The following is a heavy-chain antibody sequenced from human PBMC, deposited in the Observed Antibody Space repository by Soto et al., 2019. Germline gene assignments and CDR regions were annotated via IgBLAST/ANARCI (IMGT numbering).Heavy chain of an antibody. V-gene: IGHV4-31*03. CDR1: GGSISSGGYY. J-gene: IGHJ4*02. D-gene: IGHD4-17*01. Sequence: SETLSLTCTVSGGSISSGGYYWSWIRQYPGKGLEWIGYIYYSGSTYYNPSLKSRVTISVDTSKNQFSLKLSSVTAADTAVYYCARTRPRTTVVTPAGSAGEVVEFDYWGQGTLVTVSS. CDR3: ARTRPRTTVVTPAGSAGEVVEFDY. CDR2: IYYSGST.